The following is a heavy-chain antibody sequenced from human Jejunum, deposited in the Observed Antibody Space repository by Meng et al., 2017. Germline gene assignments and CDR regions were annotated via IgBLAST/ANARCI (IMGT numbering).Heavy chain of an antibody. Sequence: GESLKISCAASGFTFTTYWVRWVRQTPGKGLEWVSNIKQDGSAKYSVDSVEGRFTISRDNAENSLYLQMNSLRTEDKAVYYYARAVYSSGWYPDYFDYWGQGTLVTVSS. CDR2: IKQDGSAK. J-gene: IGHJ4*02. CDR1: GFTFTTYW. CDR3: ARAVYSSGWYPDYFDY. V-gene: IGHV3-7*04. D-gene: IGHD6-19*01.